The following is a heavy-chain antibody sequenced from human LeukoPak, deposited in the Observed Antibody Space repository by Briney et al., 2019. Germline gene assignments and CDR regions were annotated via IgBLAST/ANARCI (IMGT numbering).Heavy chain of an antibody. CDR1: GGSFSGYY. CDR3: ARGTWPAAIRWFDP. Sequence: SETLSLTCAVYGGSFSGYYWSWIRQPPGKGLEWIGEINHSGSTNYNPSLKSRVTISVDTSKNQFSLKLSSVTAADTAVYYRARGTWPAAIRWFDPWGQGTLVTVSS. J-gene: IGHJ5*02. V-gene: IGHV4-34*01. D-gene: IGHD2-2*01. CDR2: INHSGST.